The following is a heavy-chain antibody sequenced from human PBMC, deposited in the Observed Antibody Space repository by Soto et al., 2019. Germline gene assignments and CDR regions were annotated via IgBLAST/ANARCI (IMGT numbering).Heavy chain of an antibody. J-gene: IGHJ3*02. CDR2: IYYSGST. Sequence: SETLSLTCTVSGGSISSYYWSWIRQPPGKGLEWIGYIYYSGSTNYNPSLKSRVTISVDTSKNQFSLKLSYVNAADTAVYYCASAATYDSSGYYYGDAFDIWGQGTMVTVSS. CDR1: GGSISSYY. CDR3: ASAATYDSSGYYYGDAFDI. V-gene: IGHV4-59*01. D-gene: IGHD3-22*01.